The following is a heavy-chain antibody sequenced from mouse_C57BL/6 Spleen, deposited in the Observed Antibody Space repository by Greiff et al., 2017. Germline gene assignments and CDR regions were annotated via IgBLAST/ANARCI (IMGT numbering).Heavy chain of an antibody. Sequence: VQLQQSGAELAKPGASVKLSCKASGYTFTSYWMHWVKQRPGQGLEWIGYINPSSGYTKYNQKFKDKAPLTADKSSSTSYMQLSSLTYEDSAVYYCAIRDDYDLGYAMDYWGQGTSVTVSS. CDR2: INPSSGYT. CDR3: AIRDDYDLGYAMDY. CDR1: GYTFTSYW. V-gene: IGHV1-7*01. J-gene: IGHJ4*01. D-gene: IGHD2-4*01.